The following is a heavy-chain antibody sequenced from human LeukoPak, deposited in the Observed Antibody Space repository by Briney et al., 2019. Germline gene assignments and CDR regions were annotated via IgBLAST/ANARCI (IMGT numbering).Heavy chain of an antibody. D-gene: IGHD3-3*01. V-gene: IGHV3-23*01. CDR2: ITGSGRTT. CDR1: GFTFSTYN. CDR3: AKGLLITILGSLDY. Sequence: GGSLRLSCLASGFTFSTYNMHWVRQAPGKGLEWVSGITGSGRTTYYADSVKGRFTISRDNSKNSLYLQINSLRAEDTAVYYCAKGLLITILGSLDYWGQGTLVTVSS. J-gene: IGHJ4*02.